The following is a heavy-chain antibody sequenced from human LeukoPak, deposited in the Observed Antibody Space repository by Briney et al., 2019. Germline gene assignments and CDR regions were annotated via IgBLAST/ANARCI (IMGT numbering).Heavy chain of an antibody. CDR3: ARERNDCYGSSGCVGDSYMDV. Sequence: GASVKVSCKASGYRFTSYAMNWVRQAPGQGLEWMGWINTNTGNPTYAQGFTGRFVFSLDTSVSTAYLQISSLKADDTAVYYCARERNDCYGSSGCVGDSYMDVWGKGTTVTVSS. CDR2: INTNTGNP. CDR1: GYRFTSYA. J-gene: IGHJ6*03. D-gene: IGHD3-22*01. V-gene: IGHV7-4-1*02.